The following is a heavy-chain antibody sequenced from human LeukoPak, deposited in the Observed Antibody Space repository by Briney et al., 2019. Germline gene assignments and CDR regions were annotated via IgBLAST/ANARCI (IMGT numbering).Heavy chain of an antibody. Sequence: ASVKVSCKASGYTFTSYDINWVRQATGQGLEWMGWMNPNSGNTGYAQKFQGRVTMTRNTSISTAYMELSSLRSGDTAVYYCARGGPQQAYDRSGYYIFDYWGQRTLVTVSS. CDR1: GYTFTSYD. D-gene: IGHD3-22*01. CDR2: MNPNSGNT. CDR3: ARGGPQQAYDRSGYYIFDY. J-gene: IGHJ4*02. V-gene: IGHV1-8*01.